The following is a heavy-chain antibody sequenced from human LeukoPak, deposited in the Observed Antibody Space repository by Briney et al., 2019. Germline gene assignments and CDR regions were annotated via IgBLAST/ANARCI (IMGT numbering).Heavy chain of an antibody. D-gene: IGHD5-18*01. J-gene: IGHJ4*02. CDR2: INPNSGGT. V-gene: IGHV1-2*02. CDR1: GYTFTGYY. CDR3: ATASGGRVDTAIYDY. Sequence: ASVKVSCKASGYTFTGYYMHWVRQAPGQGLEWMGWINPNSGGTNYAQKFQGRVTMTRDTSISTAYMELSSLRSEDTAVYYCATASGGRVDTAIYDYWGQGTLVTVSS.